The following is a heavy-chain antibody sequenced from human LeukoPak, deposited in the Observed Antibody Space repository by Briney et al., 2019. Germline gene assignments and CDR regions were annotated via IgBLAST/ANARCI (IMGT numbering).Heavy chain of an antibody. CDR1: GFTFSSYA. CDR2: ISGSGGST. CDR3: AKDGSNYYDSSGYYYVGSFDY. D-gene: IGHD3-22*01. Sequence: PGGSLRLSCAASGFTFSSYAMSWVSQAPGKGLEWVSAISGSGGSTYYAGSVKGRFTISRDNSKNTLYLQMNSLRAEDTAVYYCAKDGSNYYDSSGYYYVGSFDYWGQGTLVTVSS. V-gene: IGHV3-23*01. J-gene: IGHJ4*02.